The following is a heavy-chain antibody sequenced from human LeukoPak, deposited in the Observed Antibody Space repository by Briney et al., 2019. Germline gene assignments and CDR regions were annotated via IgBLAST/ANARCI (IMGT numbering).Heavy chain of an antibody. CDR1: GGSISSYY. V-gene: IGHV4-59*08. D-gene: IGHD6-13*01. Sequence: SETLSLTCTVSGGSISSYYWSWIRQPPGKGLEWIGYIYYSGSTNYNPSLKSRVTISVDTSKNQFSLKLSSVTAADTAVYYCARHAGVGYSSSWYLNWFDPWGQGTLVTVSS. CDR2: IYYSGST. J-gene: IGHJ5*02. CDR3: ARHAGVGYSSSWYLNWFDP.